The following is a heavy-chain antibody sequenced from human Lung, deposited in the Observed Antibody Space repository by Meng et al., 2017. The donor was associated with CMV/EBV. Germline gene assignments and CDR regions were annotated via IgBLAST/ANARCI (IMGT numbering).Heavy chain of an antibody. CDR2: MNPNSGNT. Sequence: ASXXVSCKASGYTFTSYDINWVRQATGQGLEWMGWMNPNSGNTGYAQKFQGRVTMTRNTSISTAYMELSSLRSEDTAVYYCARGLNGGLRFLEWLLRPYYYGMDVWGPGNXV. J-gene: IGHJ6*01. V-gene: IGHV1-8*01. D-gene: IGHD3-3*01. CDR3: ARGLNGGLRFLEWLLRPYYYGMDV. CDR1: GYTFTSYD.